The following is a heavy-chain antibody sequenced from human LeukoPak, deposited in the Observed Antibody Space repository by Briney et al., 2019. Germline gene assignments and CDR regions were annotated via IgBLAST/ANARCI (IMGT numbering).Heavy chain of an antibody. V-gene: IGHV4-34*01. Sequence: MPSETLSLACAVYGGSFSGYYWSWIRQPPGKGLGWIGEINQMGSTNDNPSLKRRVTISVDTSQTHFSLKLSSATAADTAVYYCARAPIVVVPAATFLYSSSLSVGWFDPWGQGTLVTVSS. CDR1: GGSFSGYY. D-gene: IGHD2-2*01. CDR2: INQMGST. CDR3: ARAPIVVVPAATFLYSSSLSVGWFDP. J-gene: IGHJ5*02.